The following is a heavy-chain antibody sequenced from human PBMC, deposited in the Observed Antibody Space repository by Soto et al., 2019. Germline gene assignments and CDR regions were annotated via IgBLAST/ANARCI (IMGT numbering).Heavy chain of an antibody. CDR1: GFNFPTYA. CDR2: IHMTHNVI. J-gene: IGHJ4*02. CDR3: VIDPDGDLDFDY. V-gene: IGHV3-48*01. Sequence: EVQLVESGGELVRPGGSLRLFCAASGFNFPTYAMNWVRQAPGKGLEWLSFIHMTHNVIFYADSVRGRFTISRDNAKDSLYLQMNSLRVEATAVYYCVIDPDGDLDFDYWGQGTLVTVSS. D-gene: IGHD4-17*01.